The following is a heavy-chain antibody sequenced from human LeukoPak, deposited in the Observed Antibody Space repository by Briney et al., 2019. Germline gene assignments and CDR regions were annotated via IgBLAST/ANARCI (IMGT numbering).Heavy chain of an antibody. Sequence: ASVKVSCKASGYTFTSFVINWVRQAPGQGPEWMGWVNTTTGTPTYAQGFTGRFVFSLDTSVSTAYLEINNLRADDTAVYYCARDKYQLPYEIDYWGQGTLVTVSS. CDR2: VNTTTGTP. D-gene: IGHD2-2*01. V-gene: IGHV7-4-1*02. J-gene: IGHJ4*02. CDR3: ARDKYQLPYEIDY. CDR1: GYTFTSFV.